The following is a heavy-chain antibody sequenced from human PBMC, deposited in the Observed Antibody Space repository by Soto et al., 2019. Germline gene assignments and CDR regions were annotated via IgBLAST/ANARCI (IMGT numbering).Heavy chain of an antibody. V-gene: IGHV3-64D*08. CDR1: GFTFSRYS. Sequence: PGGSLRLSCSGSGFTFSRYSLMWFRQAPGKGLEYVSTINSIGDNTWYAGSVKGRFTTSRDNSMNTVYLQMSNLRSEDTAVYYCAAKGDDSGNYYSRVSFYWGQGTLVTVSS. J-gene: IGHJ4*02. CDR2: INSIGDNT. D-gene: IGHD3-10*01. CDR3: AAKGDDSGNYYSRVSFY.